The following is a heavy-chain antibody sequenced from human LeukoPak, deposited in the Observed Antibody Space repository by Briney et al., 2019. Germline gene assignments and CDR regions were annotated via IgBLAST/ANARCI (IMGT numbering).Heavy chain of an antibody. V-gene: IGHV3-30*14. CDR2: ISNDGRKE. J-gene: IGHJ5*02. CDR3: ARAAAVSGAFRDNWFDP. CDR1: GFSFRRYD. D-gene: IGHD2-15*01. Sequence: GGSLRLSCAASGFSFRRYDMHWVRQAQGKGPEWVAAISNDGRKEIYTDSVKGRFTISRDNSKNTLYLQMNSLRAEDTAVYYCARAAAVSGAFRDNWFDPWGQGSLVTVSS.